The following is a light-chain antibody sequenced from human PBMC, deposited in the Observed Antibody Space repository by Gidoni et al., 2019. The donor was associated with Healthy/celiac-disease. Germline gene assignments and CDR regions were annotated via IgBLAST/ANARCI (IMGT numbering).Light chain of an antibody. CDR2: KAS. J-gene: IGKJ2*01. CDR3: QQYNSYRYT. V-gene: IGKV1-5*03. CDR1: QSISSW. Sequence: IQLTQSPSTLSASVGDRVTITCRASQSISSWLAWYQQKPGKAPKLLIYKASSVESGVPSRFSGSGAGTEFTLTISSLQPDDFATYYCQQYNSYRYTFGEGTKLEIK.